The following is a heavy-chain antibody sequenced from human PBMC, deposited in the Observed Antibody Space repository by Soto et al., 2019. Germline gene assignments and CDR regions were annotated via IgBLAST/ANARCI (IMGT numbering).Heavy chain of an antibody. J-gene: IGHJ3*02. Sequence: PSETLSLTCTVSGGSISSSSYYGGWIRQPPGKGLEWIGSIYYSGSTYYNPSLKSRVTISVDTSKNQFSLKLSSVTAADTAVYYCARQQGASYDYIWGSYRYTLDDAFDIWGQGTMVT. CDR1: GGSISSSSYY. CDR2: IYYSGST. V-gene: IGHV4-39*01. CDR3: ARQQGASYDYIWGSYRYTLDDAFDI. D-gene: IGHD3-16*02.